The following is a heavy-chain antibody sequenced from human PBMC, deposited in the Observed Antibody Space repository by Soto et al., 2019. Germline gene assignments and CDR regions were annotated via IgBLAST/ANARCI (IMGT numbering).Heavy chain of an antibody. CDR3: ARGWGYDSSDYYYAY. D-gene: IGHD3-22*01. Sequence: ASVKVSCKASGGTFSRHAISWVRQAPGQGLEWMGGIIPMFGTANHAQKFQGRVTIIADESTSTAYMELSSLRSEDTAIYYCARGWGYDSSDYYYAYWGQGTVVTVSS. CDR2: IIPMFGTA. J-gene: IGHJ4*02. V-gene: IGHV1-69*13. CDR1: GGTFSRHA.